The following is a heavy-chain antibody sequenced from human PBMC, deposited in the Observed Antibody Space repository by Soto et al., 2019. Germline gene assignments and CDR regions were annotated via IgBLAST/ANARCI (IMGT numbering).Heavy chain of an antibody. J-gene: IGHJ6*02. CDR3: ARAGDYGSYYYGMDV. CDR2: ISRNGGST. Sequence: EVQLVESGGGLVQPGGSLRLSCAASGFTFSSYAMHWVRQAPGKGLEYVSTISRNGGSTYYANSVKGRFTISRANSKNTLYLQMGSPRAEDMAVYYCARAGDYGSYYYGMDVWGQGTTVTVSS. V-gene: IGHV3-64*01. D-gene: IGHD4-17*01. CDR1: GFTFSSYA.